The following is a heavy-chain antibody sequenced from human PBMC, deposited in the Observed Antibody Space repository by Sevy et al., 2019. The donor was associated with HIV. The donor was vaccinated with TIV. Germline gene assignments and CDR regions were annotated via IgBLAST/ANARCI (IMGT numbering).Heavy chain of an antibody. Sequence: SETLSLTCAVSGGSISSSNWWSWVRQPPGKGLEWIGEIYHSGSTNYNPSLKSRVTISVDKSKNQFSLKLSSVTAADTAVYYCARVVKRPLGQLGDGDWFDPWGQGTLVTVSS. CDR3: ARVVKRPLGQLGDGDWFDP. D-gene: IGHD6-6*01. V-gene: IGHV4-4*02. CDR1: GGSISSSNW. J-gene: IGHJ5*02. CDR2: IYHSGST.